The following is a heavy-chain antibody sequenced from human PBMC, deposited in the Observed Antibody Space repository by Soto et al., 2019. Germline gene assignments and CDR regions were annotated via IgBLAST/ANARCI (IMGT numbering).Heavy chain of an antibody. CDR2: IKQAGSET. CDR3: ARDTGATVAGTFDF. CDR1: GFLFDNFW. D-gene: IGHD6-19*01. V-gene: IGHV3-7*01. Sequence: EVQLVQSGGGLVQPGGSLRLSCAASGFLFDNFWMTWVRQAPGMGLEWVDTIKQAGSETYYVASVKGRFAISRDNAKYSLYLEMNSLRVEATAIYYCARDTGATVAGTFDFWCQGTLVTVSS. J-gene: IGHJ4*02.